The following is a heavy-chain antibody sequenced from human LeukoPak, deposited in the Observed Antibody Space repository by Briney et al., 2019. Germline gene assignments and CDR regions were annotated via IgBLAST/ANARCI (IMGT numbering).Heavy chain of an antibody. CDR3: ARDKDDYQRGCYFDY. V-gene: IGHV3-7*01. CDR2: IKQDGSEK. D-gene: IGHD4-11*01. CDR1: GFTFSSYW. Sequence: GGSLRLSCATSGFTFSSYWMSWVRQAPGKGLKWVANIKQDGSEKYYVDSVKGRFTISRDNAKNSLYLQMNSLRAEDTAVYYCARDKDDYQRGCYFDYWGQGTLVTVSS. J-gene: IGHJ4*02.